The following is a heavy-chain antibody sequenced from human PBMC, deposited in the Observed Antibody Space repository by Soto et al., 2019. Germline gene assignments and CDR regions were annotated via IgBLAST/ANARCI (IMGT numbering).Heavy chain of an antibody. Sequence: LPLTCTVSGGSISSSSYYWGWIRQPPGKGLEWIGSIYYSGSTYYNPPLKSRVTISVDTSKNQFSLKLSSVTAADTAVYYCARGEATAMVTYDYYYYRIDVCGQGT. V-gene: IGHV4-39*01. D-gene: IGHD5-18*01. J-gene: IGHJ6*02. CDR1: GGSISSSSYY. CDR3: ARGEATAMVTYDYYYYRIDV. CDR2: IYYSGST.